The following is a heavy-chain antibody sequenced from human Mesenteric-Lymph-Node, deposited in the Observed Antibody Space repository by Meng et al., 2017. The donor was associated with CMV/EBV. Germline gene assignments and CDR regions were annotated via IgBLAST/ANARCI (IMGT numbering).Heavy chain of an antibody. CDR1: GYTFTSYA. Sequence: ASVKVSCKASGYTFTSYAMHWVRQAPGQRLEWMGWSNAGNGNTKYSQEFQGRVTITRDTSASTAYMELSRLRSDDTAVYYCARDEVGYYFDYWGQGTLVTVSS. V-gene: IGHV1-3*02. J-gene: IGHJ4*02. CDR2: SNAGNGNT. CDR3: ARDEVGYYFDY.